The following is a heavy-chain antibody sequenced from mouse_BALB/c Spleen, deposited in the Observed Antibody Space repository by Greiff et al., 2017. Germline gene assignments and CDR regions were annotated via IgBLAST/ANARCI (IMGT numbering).Heavy chain of an antibody. CDR3: ARWIYGSSHNYAMDY. CDR1: GYTFTDYW. D-gene: IGHD1-1*01. J-gene: IGHJ4*01. Sequence: QVQLQQPGAELVMPGASVKMSCKASGYTFTDYWMHWVKQRPGQGLEWIGAIDTSDSYTSYNQKFTGKATLTVDESSSTAYMQLSGLTSEDSAVYYCARWIYGSSHNYAMDYWGQGTSVTVSS. V-gene: IGHV1-69*01. CDR2: IDTSDSYT.